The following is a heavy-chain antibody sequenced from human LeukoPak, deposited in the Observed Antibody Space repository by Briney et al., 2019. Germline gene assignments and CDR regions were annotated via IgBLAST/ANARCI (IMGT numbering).Heavy chain of an antibody. V-gene: IGHV3-23*01. Sequence: GGSLRLSCAASGFTFSSYGMSWVRQAPGKGLEWVSGISGSGTNTNYADSVKGRFTTSRDNSKNTVYLQMKSLRAEDTAVYYCEKSSRPVTAMAFFDYWGQGTLVTVSS. J-gene: IGHJ4*02. D-gene: IGHD5-18*01. CDR3: EKSSRPVTAMAFFDY. CDR1: GFTFSSYG. CDR2: ISGSGTNT.